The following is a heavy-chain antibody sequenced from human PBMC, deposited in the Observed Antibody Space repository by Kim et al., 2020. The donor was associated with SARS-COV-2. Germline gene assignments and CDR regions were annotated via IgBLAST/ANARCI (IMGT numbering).Heavy chain of an antibody. J-gene: IGHJ6*02. Sequence: ASVKVSCKASGYTFTSYYMHWVRQAPGQGLEWMGIINPSGGSTSYAQKFQGRVTMTRDTSTSTVYMELSSLRSEDTAVYYCARDKIAVAGYSTLYYYYGMDVWGQGTTVTVSS. V-gene: IGHV1-46*01. D-gene: IGHD6-19*01. CDR3: ARDKIAVAGYSTLYYYYGMDV. CDR1: GYTFTSYY. CDR2: INPSGGST.